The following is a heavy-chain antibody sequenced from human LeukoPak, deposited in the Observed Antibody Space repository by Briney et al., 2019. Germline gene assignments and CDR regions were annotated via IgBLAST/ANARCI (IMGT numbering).Heavy chain of an antibody. V-gene: IGHV3-7*03. CDR2: ISPDGSVK. CDR1: GFTFSNPW. CDR3: VKGISYGMDV. J-gene: IGHJ6*02. D-gene: IGHD1-14*01. Sequence: GVSPRLACAASGFTFSNPWLTWVRQAPGEGLEWVANISPDGSVKNYVGSMKGRFTISRDNAKNSLYLQMNSLRVEDTALYYCVKGISYGMDVWGQGTTVTVSS.